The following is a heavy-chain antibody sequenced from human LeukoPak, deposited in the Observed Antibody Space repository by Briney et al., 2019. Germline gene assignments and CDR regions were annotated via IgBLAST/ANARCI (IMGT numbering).Heavy chain of an antibody. J-gene: IGHJ4*02. CDR3: ASASSSTSPDY. D-gene: IGHD2-2*01. CDR2: ISSSSSYI. CDR1: GFTFSSYS. Sequence: GGSLRLTCAASGFTFSSYSMNWVRQAPGKGLEWVSSISSSSSYIYYADSVKGRFTISRDNAKNSLYLQMNSLRAEDTAVYYCASASSSTSPDYWGQGTLVTVSS. V-gene: IGHV3-21*01.